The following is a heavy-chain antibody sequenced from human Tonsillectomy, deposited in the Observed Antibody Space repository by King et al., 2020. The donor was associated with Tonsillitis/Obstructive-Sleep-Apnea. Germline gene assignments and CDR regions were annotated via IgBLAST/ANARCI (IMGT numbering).Heavy chain of an antibody. D-gene: IGHD2-2*01. Sequence: VQLVESGGGLVKPGGCLRLSCAASGFSVTNAWLSWVRQAPGQGLEWGCRIKSKSDGGTKDNAAHVKVRFTISRDDSKNTLYLKMNSLKSEDTAVYYCSTDGVIIPAVPGDYWGQGTLVTVSS. CDR3: STDGVIIPAVPGDY. CDR2: IKSKSDGGTK. J-gene: IGHJ4*02. CDR1: GFSVTNAW. V-gene: IGHV3-15*01.